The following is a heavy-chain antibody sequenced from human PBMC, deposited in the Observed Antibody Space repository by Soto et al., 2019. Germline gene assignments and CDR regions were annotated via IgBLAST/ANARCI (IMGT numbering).Heavy chain of an antibody. Sequence: QVQLVESGGGVVQPGGSLRLSCQASGFNFDNYGMHWVRQAPGKGLEWVAVITYDGSNKYYADSVKGRFTISRDNSKNTLSLHLNTLKPEDTAVYHCAKDRVGGTFYTPLGFRGQGTLVTVSS. V-gene: IGHV3-30*18. J-gene: IGHJ4*02. CDR2: ITYDGSNK. CDR1: GFNFDNYG. CDR3: AKDRVGGTFYTPLGF. D-gene: IGHD1-7*01.